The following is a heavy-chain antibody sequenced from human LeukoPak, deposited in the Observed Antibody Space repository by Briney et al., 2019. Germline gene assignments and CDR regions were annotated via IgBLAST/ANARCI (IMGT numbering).Heavy chain of an antibody. CDR3: AKDWGNYFASGSSYLDY. CDR1: GFTFSSYG. V-gene: IGHV3-30*02. D-gene: IGHD3-10*01. J-gene: IGHJ4*02. CDR2: IRYDGSNK. Sequence: PGGSLRLSCAASGFTFSSYGMHWVRQAPGKGLEWVAFIRYDGSNKYYADSVKGRFTISRDNSKNTLYLQMNSLRAEDTAVYYCAKDWGNYFASGSSYLDYWGQGTLVTVSS.